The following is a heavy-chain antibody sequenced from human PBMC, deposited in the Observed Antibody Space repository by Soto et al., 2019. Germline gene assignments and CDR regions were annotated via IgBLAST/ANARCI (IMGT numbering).Heavy chain of an antibody. CDR3: ARVGVPAARTDYYYYGMDV. D-gene: IGHD2-2*01. CDR1: GFTFSSYG. V-gene: IGHV3-33*01. J-gene: IGHJ6*02. Sequence: QVQLVESGGGVVQPGRSLRLSCAASGFTFSSYGMHWVRQAPGKGLEWVAVIWYDGSNKYYADSVKGRFTISRDNSKNTLYLQMNSLRAKDTAVYYCARVGVPAARTDYYYYGMDVWGQGTTVTVSS. CDR2: IWYDGSNK.